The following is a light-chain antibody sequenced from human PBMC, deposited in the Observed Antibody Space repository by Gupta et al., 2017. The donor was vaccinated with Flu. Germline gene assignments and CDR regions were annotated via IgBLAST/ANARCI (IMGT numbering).Light chain of an antibody. V-gene: IGKV1-39*01. CDR3: QQTSSIPSNA. CDR1: QSISIY. Sequence: DIQMTQSPSSLSASVGDRVTITCRASQSISIYLDWYQHKAGEAPKVLIYDASSLQSGVPPRFSGSGSGTDFTLTISSLQPEDFATYYCQQTSSIPSNAFAQGTRLEIK. CDR2: DAS. J-gene: IGKJ5*01.